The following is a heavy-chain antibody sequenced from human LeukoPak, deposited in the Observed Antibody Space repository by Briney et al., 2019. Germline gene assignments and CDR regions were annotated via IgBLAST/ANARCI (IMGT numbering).Heavy chain of an antibody. CDR3: ARAGYTISAFHSDF. V-gene: IGHV4-4*07. D-gene: IGHD5-24*01. CDR1: GVSISSYW. CDR2: IYTTGRT. Sequence: PSETLSLTCDVSGVSISSYWWSWVRKPAGKGLEWIGRIYTTGRTNYSPSFQSRVTMLIDMSKNHFSLTLRSATAADTAVYYCARAGYTISAFHSDFWGQGAPVTVSS. J-gene: IGHJ4*02.